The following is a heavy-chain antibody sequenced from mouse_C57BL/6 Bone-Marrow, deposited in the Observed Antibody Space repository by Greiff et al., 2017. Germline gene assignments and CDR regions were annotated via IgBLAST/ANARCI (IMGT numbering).Heavy chain of an antibody. Sequence: VQLQQPGAELVRPGSSVKLSCKASGYTFTSYWMDWVKQRPGQGLEWIGNIYPSDSETHYNQKFKDKATLTVDKSSSTAYMQLSSLTSEDSAVYYCAREGLRRTAPWFAYWGQGTLVTVSA. J-gene: IGHJ3*01. V-gene: IGHV1-61*01. CDR2: IYPSDSET. D-gene: IGHD2-2*01. CDR3: AREGLRRTAPWFAY. CDR1: GYTFTSYW.